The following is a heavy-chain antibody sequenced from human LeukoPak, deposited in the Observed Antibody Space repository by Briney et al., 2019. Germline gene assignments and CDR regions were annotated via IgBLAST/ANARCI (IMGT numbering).Heavy chain of an antibody. CDR2: ISAYNGNT. Sequence: ASVNVSSTASGYTFTIYGISWVRQAPGQGLEWMGWISAYNGNTNYAQKLQGRVTMTTDTSTSTAYMELRSLRSDDTAVYYCARDSKDILLWFGELLEQFDYWGQGTLVTVSS. D-gene: IGHD3-10*01. CDR1: GYTFTIYG. CDR3: ARDSKDILLWFGELLEQFDY. J-gene: IGHJ4*02. V-gene: IGHV1-18*01.